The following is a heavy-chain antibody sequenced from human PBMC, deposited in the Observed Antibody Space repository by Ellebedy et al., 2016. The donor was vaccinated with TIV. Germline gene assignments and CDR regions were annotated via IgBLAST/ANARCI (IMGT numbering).Heavy chain of an antibody. CDR3: ARVDYGLAFHI. J-gene: IGHJ3*02. CDR1: GFTVSSNY. Sequence: GESLKISCAASGFTVSSNYMSWVRQAPGKGLEWVSVIYSSGITYYADSVKGRFTISRDSSRDNSKNTVYLQMNSLRAEDTAVYYCARVDYGLAFHIWGQGTMVTVSS. V-gene: IGHV3-66*01. CDR2: IYSSGIT. D-gene: IGHD3-16*01.